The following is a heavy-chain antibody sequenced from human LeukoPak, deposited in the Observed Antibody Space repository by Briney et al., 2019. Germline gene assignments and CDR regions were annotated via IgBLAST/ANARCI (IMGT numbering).Heavy chain of an antibody. D-gene: IGHD6-19*01. Sequence: PSETLSLTCTVSGGSISSYYWSWIRQPPGKGLEWIGYTYYSGSTNYNPSLKSRVAISVDTSKNQLSLRLTSVTAADTAVYYCARWDDSAWAFGDWGPGTLVTVSS. CDR1: GGSISSYY. V-gene: IGHV4-59*08. CDR3: ARWDDSAWAFGD. J-gene: IGHJ4*02. CDR2: TYYSGST.